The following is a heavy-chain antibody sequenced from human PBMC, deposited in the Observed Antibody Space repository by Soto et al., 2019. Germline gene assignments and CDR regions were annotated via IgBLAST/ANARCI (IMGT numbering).Heavy chain of an antibody. J-gene: IGHJ5*02. CDR3: VRVSPGSSLFDP. Sequence: GGSLRLSCVASGFTFSDHYMDWVRQAPGKGLEWVGRSRNKANSYTTEYAASVRGRFTISRDDSKNSLYLQMNSLKTEDTAVYYCVRVSPGSSLFDPWGQGNLVTVDS. V-gene: IGHV3-72*01. CDR2: SRNKANSYTT. D-gene: IGHD2-15*01. CDR1: GFTFSDHY.